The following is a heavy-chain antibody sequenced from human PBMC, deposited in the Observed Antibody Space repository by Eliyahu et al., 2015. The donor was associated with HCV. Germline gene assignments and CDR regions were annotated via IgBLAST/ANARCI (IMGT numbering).Heavy chain of an antibody. D-gene: IGHD4-17*01. V-gene: IGHV3-23*01. Sequence: IGGSGGSTYYADSVKGRFAISRDNSKNTLYLQMNSLRAEDTAVYFCAKGSSDYVPPFDHWGQGTLVTVSS. J-gene: IGHJ4*02. CDR2: IGGSGGST. CDR3: AKGSSDYVPPFDH.